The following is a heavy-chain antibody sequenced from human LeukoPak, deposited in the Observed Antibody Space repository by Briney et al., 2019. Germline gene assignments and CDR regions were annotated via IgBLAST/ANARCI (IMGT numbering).Heavy chain of an antibody. J-gene: IGHJ4*02. CDR1: GFTFSSYW. V-gene: IGHV3-74*01. D-gene: IGHD6-19*01. CDR3: ARDPGQQWFDFFDY. CDR2: INSDGSST. Sequence: GGSLRLSCAASGFTFSSYWMHWVRQAPGKGLVWVSRINSDGSSTSYADSVRGRFTISRDNAKNTLYLQMSSLRAEDTAVYYCARDPGQQWFDFFDYWGQGTLVTVSS.